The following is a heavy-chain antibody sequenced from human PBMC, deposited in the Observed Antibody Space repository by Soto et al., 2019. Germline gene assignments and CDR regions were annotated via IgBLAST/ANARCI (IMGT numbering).Heavy chain of an antibody. Sequence: SETLSLTCTVSGGSISSYYWSWIRQPPGKGLEWIGYIYYSGSTNYNPSLKSRVTISVDTSKNQFSLKLSSVTAADTAVYYCARDSTMVRSRGMDVWGQGTTVTV. V-gene: IGHV4-59*01. CDR2: IYYSGST. D-gene: IGHD3-10*01. CDR1: GGSISSYY. J-gene: IGHJ6*02. CDR3: ARDSTMVRSRGMDV.